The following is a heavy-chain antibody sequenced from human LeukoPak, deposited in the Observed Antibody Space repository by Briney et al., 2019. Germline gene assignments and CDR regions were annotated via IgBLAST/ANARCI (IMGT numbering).Heavy chain of an antibody. J-gene: IGHJ6*02. CDR1: GYTFSRYY. CDR2: ISPSGGST. V-gene: IGHV1-46*01. D-gene: IGHD2-21*02. CDR3: ARVTCPGGDCYYYYGLDV. Sequence: ASVKVSCKASGYTFSRYYMHWVRQAPGQGLEWMGIISPSGGSTTYAQKFQGRVTMTRDTSTSTVYKELSSLRSDDTAVYYCARVTCPGGDCYYYYGLDVWGQGTTVTVSS.